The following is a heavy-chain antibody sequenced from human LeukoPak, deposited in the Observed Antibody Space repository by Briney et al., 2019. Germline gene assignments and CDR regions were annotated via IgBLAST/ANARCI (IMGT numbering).Heavy chain of an antibody. D-gene: IGHD3-9*01. J-gene: IGHJ4*02. CDR2: LNPSGGRT. CDR1: GDTFNSDH. Sequence: ASVKVSCKSSGDTFNSDHLHWVRQAPGHEFEWMGILNPSGGRTRNAERCQDRLFLTMDMSTNTVYMALNSLTSEDTAVYYCATGADILTPFDNWGQGSLVTVSS. CDR3: ATGADILTPFDN. V-gene: IGHV1-46*02.